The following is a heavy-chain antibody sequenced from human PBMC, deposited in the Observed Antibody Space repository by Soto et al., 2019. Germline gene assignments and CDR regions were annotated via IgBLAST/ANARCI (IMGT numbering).Heavy chain of an antibody. V-gene: IGHV3-30*18. CDR3: AKDCIAAAGRVYYYYGMDV. CDR2: ISYDGSNK. Sequence: CIRQAPGKGLEWVAVISYDGSNKYYADSVKGRFTISRDNSKNTLYLQMNSLRAEDTAVYYCAKDCIAAAGRVYYYYGMDVWGQGTTVTVSS. D-gene: IGHD6-13*01. J-gene: IGHJ6*02.